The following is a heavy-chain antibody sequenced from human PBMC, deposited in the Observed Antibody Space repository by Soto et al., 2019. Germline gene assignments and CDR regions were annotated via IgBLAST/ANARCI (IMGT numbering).Heavy chain of an antibody. V-gene: IGHV4-30-4*01. D-gene: IGHD2-21*02. Sequence: LSLTCTVSGGSISSGDYYWSWIRQPPGKGLEWIGYIYYSGSTYYNPSLKSRVTISVDTSKNQFSLKLSSVTAADTAVYYCVRDVVVTAANDYWGQGTLVTVSS. CDR1: GGSISSGDYY. CDR2: IYYSGST. J-gene: IGHJ4*02. CDR3: VRDVVVTAANDY.